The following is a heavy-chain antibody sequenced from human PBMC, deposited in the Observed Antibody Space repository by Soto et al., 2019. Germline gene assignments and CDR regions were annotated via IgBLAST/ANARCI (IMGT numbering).Heavy chain of an antibody. J-gene: IGHJ4*02. D-gene: IGHD3-10*01. CDR1: GGSISSYY. Sequence: SETLSLTCNVSGGSISSYYWSWIRQPPGKGLEWIGYVYYSGSTNYNPSLKSRVTISVDTSKNQFSLKLSSVTAADTAVYYCARGHVKSNYFFLDYWGQGTLVTVSS. CDR3: ARGHVKSNYFFLDY. CDR2: VYYSGST. V-gene: IGHV4-59*12.